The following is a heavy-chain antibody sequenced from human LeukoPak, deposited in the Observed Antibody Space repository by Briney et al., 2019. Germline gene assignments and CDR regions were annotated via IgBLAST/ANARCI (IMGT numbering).Heavy chain of an antibody. J-gene: IGHJ6*03. CDR3: ARSNSSSWYGGYYYYYYMDV. CDR2: IYYSGST. Sequence: ASETLSLTCTVSGGSISSSSYYWGWIRQPPGKGLEWIGSIYYSGSTYYNPSLKSRVTISVDTSKNQFSLKLSSVTAADTAVYYCARSNSSSWYGGYYYYYYMDVWGKGTTVTVSS. V-gene: IGHV4-39*07. D-gene: IGHD6-13*01. CDR1: GGSISSSSYY.